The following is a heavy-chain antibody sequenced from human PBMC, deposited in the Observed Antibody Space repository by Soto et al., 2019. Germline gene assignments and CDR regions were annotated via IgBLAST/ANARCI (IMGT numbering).Heavy chain of an antibody. CDR3: ARHGGGIVVVVAATLGRFDY. Sequence: SETLSLTCTVSGGSISSSSYYWGWIRQPPGKGLEWIGSIYYSGSTYYNPSLKSRVTISVDTSKNQFSLKLSSVTAADTAVYYCARHGGGIVVVVAATLGRFDYWGQGTLVTVSS. D-gene: IGHD2-15*01. CDR2: IYYSGST. J-gene: IGHJ4*02. V-gene: IGHV4-39*01. CDR1: GGSISSSSYY.